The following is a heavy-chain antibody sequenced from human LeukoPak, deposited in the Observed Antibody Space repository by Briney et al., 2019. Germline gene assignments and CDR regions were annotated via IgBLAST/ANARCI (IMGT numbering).Heavy chain of an antibody. CDR1: SGSISSSNW. J-gene: IGHJ4*02. D-gene: IGHD3-22*01. V-gene: IGHV4-4*02. CDR3: ATESDSSAYSVY. Sequence: PSETLSLTCTVSSGSISSSNWWSWVRQPPGKGLEWIGEIYHSGSTNYNPSLKSRLTISVDKSKNQFSLKLSSVTAADTAVYYCATESDSSAYSVYWGQGTLVTVSS. CDR2: IYHSGST.